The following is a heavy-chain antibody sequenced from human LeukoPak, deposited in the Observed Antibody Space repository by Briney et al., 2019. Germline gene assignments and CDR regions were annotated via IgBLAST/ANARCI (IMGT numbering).Heavy chain of an antibody. V-gene: IGHV3-48*03. Sequence: PGGSLRLSCAASGFTFSSYEMNWVRQAPGKGLEWVSYITSSGSTIYYADSVKGRFTISRDNAKNSLYLQMNSLRAEDTAVYYCARGKYSSGWNLFDYWGQGTLVTVSS. CDR3: ARGKYSSGWNLFDY. D-gene: IGHD6-19*01. J-gene: IGHJ4*02. CDR1: GFTFSSYE. CDR2: ITSSGSTI.